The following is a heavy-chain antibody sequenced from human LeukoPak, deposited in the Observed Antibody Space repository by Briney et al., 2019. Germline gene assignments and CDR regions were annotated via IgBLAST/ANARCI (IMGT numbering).Heavy chain of an antibody. Sequence: GGSLRLSCAASGITFSSYAMSWVRQAPGKGLEWVSTISASGGSTYYADSVKGRFTISRDTSKNTLYLQMNSLRAEDTAVYYCAKVAVAATVIVYWGQGTLVTVSS. V-gene: IGHV3-23*01. CDR2: ISASGGST. CDR3: AKVAVAATVIVY. CDR1: GITFSSYA. D-gene: IGHD6-19*01. J-gene: IGHJ4*02.